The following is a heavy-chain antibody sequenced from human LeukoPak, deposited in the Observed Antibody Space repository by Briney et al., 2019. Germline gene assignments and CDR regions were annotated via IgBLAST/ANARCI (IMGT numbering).Heavy chain of an antibody. D-gene: IGHD5-24*01. CDR3: ARGGQGDGYSADEAFDF. CDR2: TYYRSKWYN. CDR1: GDSVSGNSTA. J-gene: IGHJ3*01. V-gene: IGHV6-1*01. Sequence: SQTLSLTCTISGDSVSGNSTAYNWIRQSPSRGLEWLGRTYYRSKWYNDYAVSVKSRIIINPDTSKNQLSLQLKSVTPEDTAVYYCARGGQGDGYSADEAFDFWGQGIMVTVSS.